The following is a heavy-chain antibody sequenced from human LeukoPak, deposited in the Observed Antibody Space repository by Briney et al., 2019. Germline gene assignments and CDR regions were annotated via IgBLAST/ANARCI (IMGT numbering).Heavy chain of an antibody. CDR3: AKDSRKLGYYYDSSGFDY. Sequence: GGSLRLSCAASGFTFSSYAMNWVRQAPGKGLEWVSGISGSGTNTYYADSVKGRFTISRDNSKNTLYLQMNSLRAEDTAVYYCAKDSRKLGYYYDSSGFDYWGQGTLVTVSS. V-gene: IGHV3-23*01. D-gene: IGHD3-22*01. J-gene: IGHJ4*02. CDR2: ISGSGTNT. CDR1: GFTFSSYA.